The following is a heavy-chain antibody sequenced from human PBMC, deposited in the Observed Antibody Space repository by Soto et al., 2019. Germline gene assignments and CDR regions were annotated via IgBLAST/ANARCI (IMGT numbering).Heavy chain of an antibody. CDR3: ARGYCSGGSCYSVYYYYYMDV. Sequence: ASVKVSCKASGYTFTSYYMHWVRQAPGQGLEWMGIINPSGGSTSYAQKFQGRVTMTRDTSTSTVYMELSSLRSEDTAVYYCARGYCSGGSCYSVYYYYYMDVWGKGTTVTVSS. CDR2: INPSGGST. V-gene: IGHV1-46*03. D-gene: IGHD2-15*01. CDR1: GYTFTSYY. J-gene: IGHJ6*03.